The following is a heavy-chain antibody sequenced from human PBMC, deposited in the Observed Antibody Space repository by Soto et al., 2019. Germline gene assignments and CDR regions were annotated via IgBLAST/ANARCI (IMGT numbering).Heavy chain of an antibody. CDR2: IYYSGST. V-gene: IGHV4-59*01. Sequence: SETLSLTCTGSGGSISSYYWSWIRQPPGKGLEWIGYIYYSGSTNYNPSLKSRATISVDTSKNQFSLKLNSVTAADTAVYYCARDLWGYCGTDCYPLDVWGQGTTVTGS. CDR1: GGSISSYY. D-gene: IGHD2-21*02. J-gene: IGHJ6*02. CDR3: ARDLWGYCGTDCYPLDV.